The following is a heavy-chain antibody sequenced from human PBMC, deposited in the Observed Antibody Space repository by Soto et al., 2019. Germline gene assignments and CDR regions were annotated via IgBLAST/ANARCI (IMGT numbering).Heavy chain of an antibody. V-gene: IGHV4-31*03. J-gene: IGHJ5*02. D-gene: IGHD3-16*01. Sequence: QVQLQESGPGLVKPSQTLSLTCTVSGGSISSGGYYWSWIRQHPGKGLEWIGYIYYSGSTYYNPSLKSRVTISVDTSKNQFSLKLSSVTAADTAVYYCARESAYYDWGGEKFDPWGQGTLVTVSS. CDR3: ARESAYYDWGGEKFDP. CDR1: GGSISSGGYY. CDR2: IYYSGST.